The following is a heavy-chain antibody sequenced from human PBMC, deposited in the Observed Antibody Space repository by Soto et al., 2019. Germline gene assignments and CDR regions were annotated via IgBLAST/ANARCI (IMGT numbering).Heavy chain of an antibody. J-gene: IGHJ6*02. D-gene: IGHD3-22*01. CDR2: ISVSGGST. CDR1: GFTFSSYA. Sequence: EVQLLESGGGLVQPGGSLRLSCAASGFTFSSYAMSWVRQAPGKGLEWVSAISVSGGSTYYADSVKGRFTISRDNSKNTLYLQMNSLRSEDTAVYYCAKENGYYYDSSGYYYYYGMDVWGQGTTVTVSS. CDR3: AKENGYYYDSSGYYYYYGMDV. V-gene: IGHV3-23*01.